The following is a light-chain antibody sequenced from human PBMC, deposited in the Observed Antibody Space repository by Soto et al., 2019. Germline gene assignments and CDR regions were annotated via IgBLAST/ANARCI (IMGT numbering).Light chain of an antibody. Sequence: DIQMTQSPSTLSASVGDRVTITCRASQSISSWLVWYQQKRGKAPKLLVYKASSVESGVASRFSGSGSGTEVTLTIRSLQRDDFATYYCQQYNSYYTCGQGTKLEIK. CDR3: QQYNSYYT. V-gene: IGKV1-5*03. J-gene: IGKJ2*01. CDR1: QSISSW. CDR2: KAS.